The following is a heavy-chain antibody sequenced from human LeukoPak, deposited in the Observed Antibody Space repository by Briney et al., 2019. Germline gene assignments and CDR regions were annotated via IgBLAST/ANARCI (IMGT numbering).Heavy chain of an antibody. CDR2: ISGSGGST. V-gene: IGHV3-23*01. J-gene: IGHJ4*02. CDR1: GFTFSSYA. CDR3: ARGDSTGWYYFDY. Sequence: GGSLRLSCAASGFTFSSYAMSWVRQAPGKGLEWVSAISGSGGSTYYADSVKGRFTISRDNAKNSLYLQMNSLRAEDTAVYYCARGDSTGWYYFDYWGQGTLVTVSS. D-gene: IGHD6-19*01.